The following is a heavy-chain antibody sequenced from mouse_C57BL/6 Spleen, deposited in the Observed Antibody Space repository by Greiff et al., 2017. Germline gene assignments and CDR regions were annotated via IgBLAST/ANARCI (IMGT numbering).Heavy chain of an antibody. CDR2: IHPSDSDT. CDR1: GYTFTSYW. CDR3: AHNRELGLFAY. J-gene: IGHJ3*01. D-gene: IGHD4-1*01. Sequence: QVQLQQPGAELVKPGASVKVSCKASGYTFTSYWMHWVKQRPGQGLEWIGRIHPSDSDTNYNQKFKGKATWTVDKASSTAYMQLSSLTSEDSAVYYCAHNRELGLFAYWGQGTLVTVSA. V-gene: IGHV1-74*01.